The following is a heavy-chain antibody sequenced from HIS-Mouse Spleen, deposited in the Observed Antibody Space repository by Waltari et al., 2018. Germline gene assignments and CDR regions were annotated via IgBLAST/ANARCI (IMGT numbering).Heavy chain of an antibody. D-gene: IGHD7-27*01. Sequence: QVQLVQSGAEVKKPGASVKVFCKASGYTFTSYGINGVRQATGPVVEWMGWMNPHNGKTGYAKSFQGGVTMTRNTTISTAYMELSSLGSEETAVYYCAGGVTGDLDYWGQGTLVTVSS. V-gene: IGHV1-8*01. CDR1: GYTFTSYG. CDR2: MNPHNGKT. J-gene: IGHJ4*02. CDR3: AGGVTGDLDY.